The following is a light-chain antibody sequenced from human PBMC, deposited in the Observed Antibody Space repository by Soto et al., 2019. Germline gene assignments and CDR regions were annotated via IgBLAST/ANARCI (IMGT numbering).Light chain of an antibody. CDR2: GAS. Sequence: EIVMTQSPATLSVSPGGRATLSCMASQSISDTLAWYQQKPGQAPRLLIHGASTRATGFPARFSGSGSGTDFTLTISSLQSEDFAVYYCQQYNNWPWTFGQGTKVDNK. V-gene: IGKV3-15*01. J-gene: IGKJ1*01. CDR1: QSISDT. CDR3: QQYNNWPWT.